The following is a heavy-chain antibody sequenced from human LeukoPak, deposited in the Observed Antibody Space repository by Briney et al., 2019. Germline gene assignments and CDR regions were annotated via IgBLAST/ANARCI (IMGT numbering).Heavy chain of an antibody. D-gene: IGHD3-3*01. J-gene: IGHJ4*02. V-gene: IGHV3-53*01. CDR3: ARGGIPAYDFWSGYNY. Sequence: GGSLRLSCAAPGFTVSSNYMSWVRQAPGKGLEWVSVIYSGGSTYYADSVKGRFTISRDNSKNTLYLQMNSLRAEDTAVYYCARGGIPAYDFWSGYNYWGQGTLVTVSS. CDR2: IYSGGST. CDR1: GFTVSSNY.